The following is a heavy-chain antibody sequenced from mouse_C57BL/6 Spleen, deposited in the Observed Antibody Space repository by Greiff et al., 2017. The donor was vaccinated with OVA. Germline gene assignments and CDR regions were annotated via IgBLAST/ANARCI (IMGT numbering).Heavy chain of an antibody. CDR2: ISDGGSST. CDR1: GFTFSSYA. V-gene: IGHV5-4*01. Sequence: EVQLQESGGGLVKPGGSLKLSCAASGFTFSSYAMSWVRQTPEKRLEWVATISDGGSSTYYPDNVKGRFTISRDNAKNNLYLQMSHLKSEDTAMYHCARARGPFDYWGQGTTLTVSS. J-gene: IGHJ2*01. CDR3: ARARGPFDY.